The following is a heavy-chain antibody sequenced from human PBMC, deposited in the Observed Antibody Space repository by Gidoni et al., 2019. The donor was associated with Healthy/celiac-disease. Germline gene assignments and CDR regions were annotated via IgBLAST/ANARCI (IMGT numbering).Heavy chain of an antibody. D-gene: IGHD6-19*01. J-gene: IGHJ4*02. CDR2: ISGSGGST. Sequence: EVQLLESGGGLVQPGGSLRLSRAASGFTFSSYAMSWVRQAPGKGLEWVSAISGSGGSTYYADSVKGRFTISRDNSKNTLYLQMNSLRAEDTAVYYCAKDQARLRIAVADTFDYWGQGTLVTVSS. V-gene: IGHV3-23*01. CDR3: AKDQARLRIAVADTFDY. CDR1: GFTFSSYA.